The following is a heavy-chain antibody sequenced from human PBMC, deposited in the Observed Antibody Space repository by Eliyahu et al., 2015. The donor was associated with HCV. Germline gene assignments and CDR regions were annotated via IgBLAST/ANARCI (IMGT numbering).Heavy chain of an antibody. CDR3: ARSEYGSGSPQYNWFDP. J-gene: IGHJ5*02. D-gene: IGHD3-10*01. V-gene: IGHV1-18*01. Sequence: QVQLVQSGAEVKKPGASVKVSCKASGYXFTSYGISWVRQAPGQGLEWMGWISAYNGNTNYAQKLQGRVTMTTDTSTSTAYMELRSLRSDDTAVYYCARSEYGSGSPQYNWFDPWGQGTLVTVSS. CDR1: GYXFTSYG. CDR2: ISAYNGNT.